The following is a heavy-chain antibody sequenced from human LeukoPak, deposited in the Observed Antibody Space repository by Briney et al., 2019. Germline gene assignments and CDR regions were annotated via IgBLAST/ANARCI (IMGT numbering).Heavy chain of an antibody. J-gene: IGHJ4*02. CDR2: ISHDGDNT. V-gene: IGHV3-30*18. Sequence: PGRSLRLSCAASGFTFSNYGMHWVRQTPGKGLEWVAVISHDGDNTYYADSVKGRFTISRDNSKNTLNLQMNSLRLEDTAVYYCAKVNKYIGIWSPFDYWGQGTLVTVSS. CDR3: AKVNKYIGIWSPFDY. D-gene: IGHD1-1*01. CDR1: GFTFSNYG.